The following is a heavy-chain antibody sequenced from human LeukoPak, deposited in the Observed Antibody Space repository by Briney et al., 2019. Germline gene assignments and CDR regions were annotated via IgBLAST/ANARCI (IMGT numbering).Heavy chain of an antibody. V-gene: IGHV4-30-2*01. J-gene: IGHJ6*03. CDR1: GGSISSGGYY. CDR2: IYHSGST. CDR3: ARSGYCSSTSCFHHYYYYYMDV. D-gene: IGHD2-2*01. Sequence: SETLSLTCTVSGGSISSGGYYWSWIRQPPGKGLEWIGYIYHSGSTYYNPSLKSRVTISVDRSKNQFSLKLSSVTAADTAVYYCARSGYCSSTSCFHHYYYYYMDVWGKGTTVTVSS.